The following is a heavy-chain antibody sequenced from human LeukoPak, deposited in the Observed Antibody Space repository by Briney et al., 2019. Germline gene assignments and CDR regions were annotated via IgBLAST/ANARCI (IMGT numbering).Heavy chain of an antibody. D-gene: IGHD3-3*01. Sequence: GGCLRLSCAAAGFTFTISCMHSVRQAPGGGLEWVAFIGRDGSTKYYADSVKGQFTISGDSSYHTAFLQMNSLRADDTAIYYCAKDGEWTFDIWGQGTMVTVSS. CDR1: GFTFTISC. CDR3: AKDGEWTFDI. V-gene: IGHV3-30*02. CDR2: IGRDGSTK. J-gene: IGHJ3*02.